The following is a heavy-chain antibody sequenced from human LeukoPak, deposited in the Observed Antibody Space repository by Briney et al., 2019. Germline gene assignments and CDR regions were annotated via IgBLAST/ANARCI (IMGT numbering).Heavy chain of an antibody. D-gene: IGHD1-26*01. CDR1: GFTFSSYW. V-gene: IGHV3-7*01. CDR2: INQDGSEQ. Sequence: GGSLRLSCAASGFTFSSYWMTWVRLAPGEGLEWVAHINQDGSEQYYVDSVKGRFTISRDNAKDSLFLQMDSLRAEDTAMYYCARDASGSFYDYWGQGALVTVSS. CDR3: ARDASGSFYDY. J-gene: IGHJ4*02.